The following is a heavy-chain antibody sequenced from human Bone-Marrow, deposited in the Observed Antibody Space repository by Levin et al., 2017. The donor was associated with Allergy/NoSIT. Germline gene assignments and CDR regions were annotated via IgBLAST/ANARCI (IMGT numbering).Heavy chain of an antibody. CDR2: IKQDESEK. CDR1: GFTFSNYW. J-gene: IGHJ6*02. Sequence: PGGSLRLSCEASGFTFSNYWMTWVRQAPGKGLEWVANIKQDESEKYYVDSVKGRFTVSRDNAKNSLYLQMNSLRVEDTAIYYCARTDTTWARDVWGQGTTVTVSS. V-gene: IGHV3-7*01. D-gene: IGHD1-14*01. CDR3: ARTDTTWARDV.